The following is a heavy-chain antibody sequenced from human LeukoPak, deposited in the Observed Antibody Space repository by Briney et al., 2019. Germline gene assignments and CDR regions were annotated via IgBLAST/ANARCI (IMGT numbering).Heavy chain of an antibody. J-gene: IGHJ4*02. CDR2: ISGSGDTT. V-gene: IGHV3-23*01. D-gene: IGHD3-3*01. Sequence: GGSLRLSCAASGFIFSSCAMSWVRQAPGKGLEWVSGISGSGDTTYYADSVKGRFTISRDNSKDTLFLQMNSLRVEDAAVFYCARDQYDTWSRRGNFDSWGQGTLVIVSS. CDR1: GFIFSSCA. CDR3: ARDQYDTWSRRGNFDS.